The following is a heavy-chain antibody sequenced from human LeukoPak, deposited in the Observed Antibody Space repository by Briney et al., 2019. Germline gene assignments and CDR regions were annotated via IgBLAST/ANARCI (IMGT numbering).Heavy chain of an antibody. CDR1: GLNFSVYY. V-gene: IGHV3-11*01. Sequence: GGSLRLSCAASGLNFSVYYMTWIRQAPGNGLEWLSHISKSGTTVYYADSVKGRFTISRDNAKNSLYLHMNSLRAEDTAVYYCAAGVALDYWGQGALVPVSS. CDR2: ISKSGTTV. D-gene: IGHD3-3*01. J-gene: IGHJ4*02. CDR3: AAGVALDY.